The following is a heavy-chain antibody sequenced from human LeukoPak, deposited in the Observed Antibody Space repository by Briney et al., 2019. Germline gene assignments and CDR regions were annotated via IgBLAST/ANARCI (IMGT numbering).Heavy chain of an antibody. CDR2: INHSGST. J-gene: IGHJ4*02. CDR1: GGSFSGYY. V-gene: IGHV4-34*01. Sequence: SETLSLTCAVYGGSFSGYYWSWIRQPPGKGLEWIGEINHSGSTNYNPSLKSRVTISVDTSKNQFSLKLSSVTAADTAVYYCARGRGYCDSSLPSNWGQGTLVTVSS. D-gene: IGHD3-22*01. CDR3: ARGRGYCDSSLPSN.